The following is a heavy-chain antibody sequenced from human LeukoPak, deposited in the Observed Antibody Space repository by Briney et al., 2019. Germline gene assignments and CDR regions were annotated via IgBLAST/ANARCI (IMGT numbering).Heavy chain of an antibody. CDR3: ASRDAPPGYYYYMDV. D-gene: IGHD2-2*01. V-gene: IGHV4-34*01. CDR2: INHSGST. J-gene: IGHJ6*03. CDR1: GGSFSGYY. Sequence: SETLSLTCAVYGGSFSGYYWSWIRQPPGKGLEWIGEINHSGSTNYNPSLKSRVTISVDTSKNQFSLKLSSVTAADTAVYYCASRDAPPGYYYYMDVWGIGTTVTVSS.